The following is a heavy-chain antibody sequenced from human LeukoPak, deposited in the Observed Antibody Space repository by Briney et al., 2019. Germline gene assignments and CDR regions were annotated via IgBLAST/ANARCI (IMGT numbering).Heavy chain of an antibody. CDR1: GYTFTSNY. CDR3: AAQRDCSSTSCYEY. V-gene: IGHV1-69*13. J-gene: IGHJ4*02. CDR2: IIPIFGTA. Sequence: ASVKVSCKASGYTFTSNYIHWVRQAPGQGLEWMGGIIPIFGTANYAQKFQGRVTITADESTSTAYMELSSLRSEDTAVYYCAAQRDCSSTSCYEYWGQGTLVTVSS. D-gene: IGHD2-2*01.